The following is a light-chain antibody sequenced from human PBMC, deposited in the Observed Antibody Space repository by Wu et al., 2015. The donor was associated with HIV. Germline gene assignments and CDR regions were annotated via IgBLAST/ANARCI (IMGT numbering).Light chain of an antibody. CDR3: QQRSSWPWT. J-gene: IGKJ1*01. CDR1: QNINNY. Sequence: EIVLTQSPVTLSLSPGERATLSCRASQNINNYLAWYQQKPGQSPRLLIYDSSNRATGIPGRFSGSGSGTDFTLTINSLEPEDFAVYYCQQRSSWPWTFGQGTKVEIK. CDR2: DSS. V-gene: IGKV3-11*01.